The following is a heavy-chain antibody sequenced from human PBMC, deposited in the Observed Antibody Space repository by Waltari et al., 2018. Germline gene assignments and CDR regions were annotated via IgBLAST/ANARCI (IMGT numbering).Heavy chain of an antibody. CDR2: IQRSGRT. CDR3: ARDRGRGIYLDS. J-gene: IGHJ4*02. Sequence: QMQMQELGPGLVKPSETLSVTCTVSGESMSSGDWWSWVRQSPEKGLEWIGQIQRSGRTHYNPSFESRVSISVDPSSNQFSLRMTSTTAADTAVYYCARDRGRGIYLDSWGRGTLVTVSA. D-gene: IGHD2-15*01. V-gene: IGHV4-4*02. CDR1: GESMSSGDW.